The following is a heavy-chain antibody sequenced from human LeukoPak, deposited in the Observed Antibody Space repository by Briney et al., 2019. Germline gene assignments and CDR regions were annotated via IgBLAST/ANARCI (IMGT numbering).Heavy chain of an antibody. Sequence: GGSLRLSCAASEFTFSNYAMSWVRQAPGKGLEWVSTISVNVSSTYYAGSVKGRFTISRDSSKNTLFLQMDSLRAEDTAVYYCAKGQDYYDSSGHYEADAFDIWGQGTMVTVSS. CDR1: EFTFSNYA. J-gene: IGHJ3*02. CDR2: ISVNVSST. CDR3: AKGQDYYDSSGHYEADAFDI. D-gene: IGHD3-22*01. V-gene: IGHV3-23*01.